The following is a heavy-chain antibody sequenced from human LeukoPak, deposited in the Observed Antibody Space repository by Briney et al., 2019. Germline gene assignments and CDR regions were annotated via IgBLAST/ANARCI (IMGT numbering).Heavy chain of an antibody. D-gene: IGHD6-19*01. CDR1: GVSVSSNSYY. J-gene: IGHJ4*02. CDR3: ARREAVSGPYFFNY. Sequence: SETLSLTCIVSGVSVSSNSYYWGWIRQPPGKGLEWIGSIYYTGTTYYNPSLKSRVTISVDTSKNQFSLNLNSVTAADTAVYHCARREAVSGPYFFNYWGQGTLVTVSS. V-gene: IGHV4-39*01. CDR2: IYYTGTT.